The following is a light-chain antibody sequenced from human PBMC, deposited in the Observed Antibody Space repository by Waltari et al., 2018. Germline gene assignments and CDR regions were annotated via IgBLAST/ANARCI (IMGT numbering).Light chain of an antibody. CDR3: SLYMGSGIWV. CDR1: SGPVSTTSY. V-gene: IGLV8-61*01. Sequence: QTVVTQEPSLSVSPGGTVTLTRAFISGPVSTTSYTTRYRQTPGQPPRTLLYKANTRSSGVPDRFSGSILGNKVALTITGAQADDESDYYCSLYMGSGIWVFGGGTKLTVL. CDR2: KAN. J-gene: IGLJ3*02.